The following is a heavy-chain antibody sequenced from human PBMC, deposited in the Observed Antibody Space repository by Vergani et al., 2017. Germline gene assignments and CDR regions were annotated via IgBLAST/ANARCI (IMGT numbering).Heavy chain of an antibody. CDR1: GGSISSSSYY. V-gene: IGHV4-39*07. J-gene: IGHJ3*02. D-gene: IGHD5-18*01. Sequence: QLQLQESGPGLVKPSETLSLTCTVSGGSISSSSYYWGWIRQPPGKGMEWIGSIYYSGSTNYNPSLKSRVTISVDTSKNQFSLKLSSVTAADTAVYYCARGPSGLPAFDIWGQGTMVTVSS. CDR3: ARGPSGLPAFDI. CDR2: IYYSGST.